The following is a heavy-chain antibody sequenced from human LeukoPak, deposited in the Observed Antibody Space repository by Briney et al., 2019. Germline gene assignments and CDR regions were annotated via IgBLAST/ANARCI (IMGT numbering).Heavy chain of an antibody. Sequence: GASVTVSCKASGYTFTSYDINWVRQATGQGLEWMGWMNPNSGNTGYAQKFQGRVTITRNTSISTAYMELSSLRSEDTAVYYCARGDLDFWSGFYGYWGQGTLVTVSS. CDR2: MNPNSGNT. D-gene: IGHD3-3*01. CDR3: ARGDLDFWSGFYGY. CDR1: GYTFTSYD. V-gene: IGHV1-8*03. J-gene: IGHJ4*02.